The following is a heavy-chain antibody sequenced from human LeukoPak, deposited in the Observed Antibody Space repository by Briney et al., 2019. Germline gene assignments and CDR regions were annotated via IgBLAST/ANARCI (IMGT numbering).Heavy chain of an antibody. Sequence: GGSLRLSCAASRFTFNTYAVNWVRQAPGKGLEWVSAISGNGDITYYADSVRGRFTISRDNSKNTLYLQMNSLRAEDMAVYYCARVKRDCSGGSCYSYDYWGQGTLVTVSS. V-gene: IGHV3-23*01. J-gene: IGHJ4*02. CDR2: ISGNGDIT. CDR3: ARVKRDCSGGSCYSYDY. CDR1: RFTFNTYA. D-gene: IGHD2-15*01.